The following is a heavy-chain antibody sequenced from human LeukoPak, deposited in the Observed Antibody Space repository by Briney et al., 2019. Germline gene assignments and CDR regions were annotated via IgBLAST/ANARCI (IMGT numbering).Heavy chain of an antibody. CDR2: IYYSWDT. CDR1: GGSISSSSYY. J-gene: IGHJ3*02. CDR3: ARDPEDYYDSSAYYDGFDM. D-gene: IGHD3-22*01. Sequence: PSETLSLTCTVSGGSISSSSYYWGWIRQPPGKGLEWIGSIYYSWDTYYNPSLKSRVTISVDTSKNQFSLKLSSVTAADTAVYYCARDPEDYYDSSAYYDGFDMWGQGTMVTVSS. V-gene: IGHV4-39*02.